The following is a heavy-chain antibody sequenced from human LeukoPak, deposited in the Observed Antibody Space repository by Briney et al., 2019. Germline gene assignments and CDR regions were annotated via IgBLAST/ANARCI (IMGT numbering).Heavy chain of an antibody. Sequence: GGSLRLSCAASGFTFSSYSMNWVRQAPGKGLEWVSYISSSSTIYYADSVKGRFTISRDNAKNSLYLQMNSLRAEDTAVYYCASEGGYSYGYLMDYWGQGTLVTVSS. V-gene: IGHV3-48*01. J-gene: IGHJ4*02. CDR2: ISSSSTI. CDR1: GFTFSSYS. D-gene: IGHD5-18*01. CDR3: ASEGGYSYGYLMDY.